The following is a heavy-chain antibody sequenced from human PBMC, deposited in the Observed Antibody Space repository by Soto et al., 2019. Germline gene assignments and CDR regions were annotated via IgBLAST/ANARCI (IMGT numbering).Heavy chain of an antibody. J-gene: IGHJ4*02. CDR2: IYYSGST. V-gene: IGHV4-59*01. CDR3: GRERGGMTTVTD. CDR1: GGSISSYY. Sequence: PSETLSLTCTVSGGSISSYYWSWIRQPPGKGLEWIGYIYYSGSTNYNPSLKSRVTISVDTSKNQFSLKLSSVTAADTAVYYCGRERGGMTTVTDWGQGTLVTVSS. D-gene: IGHD4-4*01.